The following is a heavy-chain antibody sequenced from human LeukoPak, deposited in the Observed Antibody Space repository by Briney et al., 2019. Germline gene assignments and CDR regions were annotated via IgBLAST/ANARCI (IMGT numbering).Heavy chain of an antibody. CDR1: GGSISSSSYY. CDR2: IYYSGST. J-gene: IGHJ2*01. D-gene: IGHD2-21*01. CDR3: ARGRRQHIVVVKGFHPHFDL. V-gene: IGHV4-39*07. Sequence: PSETLSLTCTVSGGSISSSSYYWGWIRQPPGKGLEWIGSIYYSGSTYYNPSLKSRVTISVDTSKNQFSLKLSSVTAADTAVYYCARGRRQHIVVVKGFHPHFDLWGRGTLVTVSS.